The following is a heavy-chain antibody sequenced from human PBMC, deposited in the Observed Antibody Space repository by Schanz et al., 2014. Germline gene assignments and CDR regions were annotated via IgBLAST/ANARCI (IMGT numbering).Heavy chain of an antibody. J-gene: IGHJ4*02. V-gene: IGHV3-11*01. Sequence: QVQLVDSGGGLVKPGGSLRLSCSASGFTFSDSFMSWIRQTPGKGLEWLSYISSSGNIIHYADSVKGRFTISRDNAKNSLYLQMTGLRAEDTAVYYCAKHVRSLTGNDYWGQGTLVTVSS. D-gene: IGHD3-9*01. CDR3: AKHVRSLTGNDY. CDR1: GFTFSDSF. CDR2: ISSSGNII.